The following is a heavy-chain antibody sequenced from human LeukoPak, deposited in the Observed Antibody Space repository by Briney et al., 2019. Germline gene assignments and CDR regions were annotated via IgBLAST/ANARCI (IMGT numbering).Heavy chain of an antibody. J-gene: IGHJ4*02. D-gene: IGHD6-19*01. CDR1: GYTLTELS. CDR2: FDPEDGET. Sequence: ASVKVSCKVSGYTLTELSMHWVRQAPGKGREWMGGFDPEDGETIYAQKFQGGVTMTEDTSTDTAYMELSSLRSEDTAVYYCGAGMGVKDYWGQGTLVTVSS. V-gene: IGHV1-24*01. CDR3: GAGMGVKDY.